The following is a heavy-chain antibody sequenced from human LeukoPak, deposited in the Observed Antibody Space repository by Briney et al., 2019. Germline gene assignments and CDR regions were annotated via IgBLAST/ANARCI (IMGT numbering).Heavy chain of an antibody. D-gene: IGHD2-8*01. CDR1: GSTFSSYA. V-gene: IGHV1-69*04. CDR2: IIPILGIA. CDR3: ARDPETYCTNGVCYSSDTSRYFDY. Sequence: ASVKVSCKASGSTFSSYAVSWVRQAPGQGLEWMGRIIPILGIANYAQKFQGRVTITADKSTSTAYMELSSLRSEDTAVYYCARDPETYCTNGVCYSSDTSRYFDYWGQGTLVTVSS. J-gene: IGHJ4*02.